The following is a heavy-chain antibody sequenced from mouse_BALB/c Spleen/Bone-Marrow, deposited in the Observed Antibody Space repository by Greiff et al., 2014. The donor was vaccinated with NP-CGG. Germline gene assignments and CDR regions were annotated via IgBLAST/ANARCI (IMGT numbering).Heavy chain of an antibody. J-gene: IGHJ4*01. V-gene: IGHV1-4*01. CDR3: ARVYGNYDAMDY. Sequence: LVESGAELARPGASVKMSCRASGYTFTTYTMHWVKQRPGQGLVWIGYINPSSGYTYYNQKFKDKATLTADKSSSAAYLQLSGLTSEDSAVYYCARVYGNYDAMDYWGQGTSVTVSS. CDR1: GYTFTTYT. D-gene: IGHD2-1*01. CDR2: INPSSGYT.